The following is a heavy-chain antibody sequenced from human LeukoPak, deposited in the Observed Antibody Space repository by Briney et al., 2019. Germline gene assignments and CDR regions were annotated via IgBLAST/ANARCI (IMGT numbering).Heavy chain of an antibody. Sequence: SVKVSCKASGYTFTNYAMNWVRQAPGQGLEWVGGIIPIFGTANYAQKFQGRVTITADESTSTAYMELSSLRSEDTAVYYCGTGPGYYFDYWGQGTLVTVSS. J-gene: IGHJ4*02. V-gene: IGHV1-69*13. CDR3: GTGPGYYFDY. CDR1: GYTFTNYA. D-gene: IGHD3-10*01. CDR2: IIPIFGTA.